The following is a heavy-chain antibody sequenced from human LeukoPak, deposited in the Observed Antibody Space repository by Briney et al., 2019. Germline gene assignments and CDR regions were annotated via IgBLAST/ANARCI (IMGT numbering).Heavy chain of an antibody. J-gene: IGHJ4*02. CDR1: GFTFDDYG. Sequence: GGSLRLSCAASGFTFDDYGMSWVRQAPGKGLEWVSGINWNGGSTGYADSVKGRFTISRDNAKNSLYLQMNSLRAEDTALYYCARTEVGSYGDPFDYRGQGTLVTVSS. CDR3: ARTEVGSYGDPFDY. D-gene: IGHD5-18*01. V-gene: IGHV3-20*04. CDR2: INWNGGST.